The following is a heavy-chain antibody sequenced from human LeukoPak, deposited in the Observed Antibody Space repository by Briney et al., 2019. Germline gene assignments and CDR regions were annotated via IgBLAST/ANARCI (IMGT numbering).Heavy chain of an antibody. CDR3: AKDQIAARPDTFDY. CDR1: GFTFSSCA. CDR2: ISGSGGGT. V-gene: IGHV3-23*01. J-gene: IGHJ4*02. Sequence: GGSLRLSCAASGFTFSSCAISWVRQAPGKGLEWVSTISGSGGGTYYADSVKGRFTISRDNSKNTLYLQMNGLRAEDTAVYYCAKDQIAARPDTFDYWGQGTLVTVSS. D-gene: IGHD6-6*01.